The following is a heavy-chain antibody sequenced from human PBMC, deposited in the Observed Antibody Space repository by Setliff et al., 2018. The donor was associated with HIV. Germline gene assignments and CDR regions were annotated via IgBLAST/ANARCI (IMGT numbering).Heavy chain of an antibody. J-gene: IGHJ6*03. CDR3: VRGWDDKVSTISAPYYYYMDV. CDR2: INHRGST. D-gene: IGHD5-12*01. Sequence: PSETLSLTCAFYGGSLNGFYWGWIRQSPGKGLEWIGEINHRGSTNYNPSLKSRVTIRVDMSKNQFSLEVTAVTAADTAAYYCVRGWDDKVSTISAPYYYYMDVWGKGTTVTVSS. V-gene: IGHV4-34*01. CDR1: GGSLNGFY.